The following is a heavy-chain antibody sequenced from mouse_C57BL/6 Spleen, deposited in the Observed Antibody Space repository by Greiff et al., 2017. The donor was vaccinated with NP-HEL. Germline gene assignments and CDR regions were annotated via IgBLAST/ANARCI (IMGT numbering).Heavy chain of an antibody. J-gene: IGHJ4*01. CDR1: GFTFNTYA. V-gene: IGHV10-3*01. CDR2: IRSKSSNYAT. CDR3: VRGGVDSSGLYYYAMDY. D-gene: IGHD3-2*02. Sequence: EVMLVESGGGLVQPKGSLKLSCAASGFTFNTYAMHWVRQAPGKGLEWVARIRSKSSNYATYYADSVKDRFTISRDDSQSMLYLQMNNLKTEDTAMYYCVRGGVDSSGLYYYAMDYWGQGTSVTVSS.